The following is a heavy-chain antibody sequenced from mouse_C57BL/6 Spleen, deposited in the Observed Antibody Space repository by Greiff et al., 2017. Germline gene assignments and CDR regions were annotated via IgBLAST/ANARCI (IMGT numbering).Heavy chain of an antibody. J-gene: IGHJ1*03. Sequence: QVQLKQSGPELVKPGASVKLSCKASGYTFTSYDINWVKQRPGQGLEWIGWIYPRDGRTKYNEKFKGKATLTVDTSSSTAYLELHSLTSEDSAVYFCARGVTTVVATHFDVWGTGTTVTVSS. CDR1: GYTFTSYD. CDR2: IYPRDGRT. CDR3: ARGVTTVVATHFDV. V-gene: IGHV1-85*01. D-gene: IGHD1-1*01.